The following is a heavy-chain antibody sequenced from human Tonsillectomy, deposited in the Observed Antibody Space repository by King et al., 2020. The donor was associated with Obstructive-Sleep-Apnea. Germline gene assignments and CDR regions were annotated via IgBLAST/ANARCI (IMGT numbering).Heavy chain of an antibody. V-gene: IGHV5-10-1*01. CDR3: AVLTTVTTEAFNI. CDR1: GYSFTSYW. Sequence: QLVQSGAEVEKPGGSLRTSCKGSGYSFTSYWISWVRQMPGKGLEWVGRSGTSDSYTNHSPSLQAHVTLSADKSNSTAYLHWSSLKASDTAMYYCAVLTTVTTEAFNIWGQGTMVTVSS. J-gene: IGHJ3*02. D-gene: IGHD4-17*01. CDR2: SGTSDSYT.